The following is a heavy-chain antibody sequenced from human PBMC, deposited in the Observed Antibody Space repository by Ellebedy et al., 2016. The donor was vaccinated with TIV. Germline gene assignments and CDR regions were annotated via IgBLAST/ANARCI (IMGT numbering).Heavy chain of an antibody. J-gene: IGHJ2*01. CDR1: GGSFSGYY. V-gene: IGHV4-34*01. D-gene: IGHD2-2*01. CDR3: ARANIVVVPAASYWYFDL. CDR2: INHSGST. Sequence: SETLSLXCAVYGGSFSGYYWSWIRQPPGKGLEWIGEINHSGSTNYNPSLKSRVTISVDTSKNQFSLKLSSVTAADTAVYYCARANIVVVPAASYWYFDLWGRGTLVTVSS.